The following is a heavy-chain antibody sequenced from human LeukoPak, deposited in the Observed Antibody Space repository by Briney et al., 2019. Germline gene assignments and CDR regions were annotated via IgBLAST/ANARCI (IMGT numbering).Heavy chain of an antibody. J-gene: IGHJ6*03. CDR3: AREVSDTNYYYYMDV. CDR1: GGSISSYY. D-gene: IGHD1-26*01. CDR2: MYTSGST. V-gene: IGHV4-4*07. Sequence: SETLSLTCTVSGGSISSYYWSWTRQPAGKGLEWIGRMYTSGSTNYNPSLKSRVTMSVDTSKYKFSLKLTSVTAADTAVYYCAREVSDTNYYYYMDVWGKGTTVTISS.